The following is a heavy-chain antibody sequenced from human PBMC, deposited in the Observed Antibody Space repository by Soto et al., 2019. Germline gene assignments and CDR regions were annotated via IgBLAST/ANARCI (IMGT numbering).Heavy chain of an antibody. J-gene: IGHJ3*02. V-gene: IGHV4-59*01. CDR1: GGSISSYY. CDR3: ATLITMVRGGGYAFDI. D-gene: IGHD3-10*01. Sequence: LSLTCTVSGGSISSYYWSWIRQPPGKGLEWIGYIYYSGSTNYNPSLKSRVTISVDTSKNQFSLKLSSVAAADTAVYYCATLITMVRGGGYAFDIWGQGTMVTVSS. CDR2: IYYSGST.